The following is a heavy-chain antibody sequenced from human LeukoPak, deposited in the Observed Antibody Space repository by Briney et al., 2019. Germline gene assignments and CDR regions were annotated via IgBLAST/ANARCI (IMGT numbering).Heavy chain of an antibody. J-gene: IGHJ4*02. V-gene: IGHV1-69*05. Sequence: GASVKVSCKDSGGTFSSYATSWGRQALEQGLEWMGRIIPIFGTANYAQKSQGRVTITTDESTSTAYMELSSLRSEDTAVYYCAAYSSSSFVDYWGQGTLVTVSS. D-gene: IGHD6-6*01. CDR1: GGTFSSYA. CDR2: IIPIFGTA. CDR3: AAYSSSSFVDY.